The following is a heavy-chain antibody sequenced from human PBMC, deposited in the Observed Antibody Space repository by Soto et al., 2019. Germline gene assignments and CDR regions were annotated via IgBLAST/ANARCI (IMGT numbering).Heavy chain of an antibody. D-gene: IGHD3-22*01. Sequence: GVSVEVSCKASGYTFTSYGISWVRKAPGQGLEWMGWISAYNGNTNYAQKLQGRVTMTTDTSTSTAYMELRSLRYDDTVVYYCARGRVKYDSNGYYLCWGQGTRVTVSS. CDR1: GYTFTSYG. CDR3: ARGRVKYDSNGYYLC. V-gene: IGHV1-18*01. J-gene: IGHJ1*01. CDR2: ISAYNGNT.